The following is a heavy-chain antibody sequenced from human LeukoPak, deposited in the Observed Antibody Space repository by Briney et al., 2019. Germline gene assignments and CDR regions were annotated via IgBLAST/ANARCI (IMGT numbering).Heavy chain of an antibody. J-gene: IGHJ5*02. Sequence: GGSLRLSCAASGFTFDDYAMHWVRQAPGKGLEWVSLISGDGGSTYYADSVKGRFTISRDNSKNSLYLQMNSLRTEDTALYYCAKSATAPSSDLNWFDPWGQGTLVTVSS. D-gene: IGHD3-10*01. V-gene: IGHV3-43*02. CDR2: ISGDGGST. CDR3: AKSATAPSSDLNWFDP. CDR1: GFTFDDYA.